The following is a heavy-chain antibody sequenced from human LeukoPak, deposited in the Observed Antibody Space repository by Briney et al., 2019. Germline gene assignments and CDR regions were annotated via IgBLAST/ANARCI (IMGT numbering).Heavy chain of an antibody. D-gene: IGHD1-7*01. V-gene: IGHV3-7*04. CDR1: GFTFSNYW. CDR3: ARDRRNYYGVDY. J-gene: IGHJ4*02. CDR2: IKQDGSEQ. Sequence: GGSLRLSCAASGFTFSNYWMTWVRQAPGKGVEWVATIKQDGSEQYYVDSVKGRFTISRDNSKYSLRLQMNSLRAEDTAVYFCARDRRNYYGVDYWGQGTLVTVSS.